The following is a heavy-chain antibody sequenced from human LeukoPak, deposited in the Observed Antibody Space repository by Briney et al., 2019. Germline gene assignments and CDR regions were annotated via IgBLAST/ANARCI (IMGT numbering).Heavy chain of an antibody. CDR3: ARGGNSEGWFDP. CDR2: IWYDGSNK. Sequence: GGSLRLSCAASGFTFSSYGMHWVRQAPGKGLEWVAVIWYDGSNKYYADSVRGRFTISRDNSKNTLYLQMNSLRAEDTAVYYCARGGNSEGWFDPWGQGTLVTVSS. D-gene: IGHD4-23*01. CDR1: GFTFSSYG. J-gene: IGHJ5*02. V-gene: IGHV3-33*01.